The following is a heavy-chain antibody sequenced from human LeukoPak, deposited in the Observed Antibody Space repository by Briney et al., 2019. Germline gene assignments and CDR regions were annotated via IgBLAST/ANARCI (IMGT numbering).Heavy chain of an antibody. J-gene: IGHJ3*02. V-gene: IGHV3-30*02. D-gene: IGHD1-14*01. CDR1: GFAFSGYT. Sequence: PGGSLRLSCVASGFAFSGYTMHWVRQAPGKGLEWVSFIRYDGSNKNYPDSVKGRFTISRDNSKNTLYLQMNSLRVEDTAVYYCAKDLDFPEAFDIWGQGTMVTVSS. CDR3: AKDLDFPEAFDI. CDR2: IRYDGSNK.